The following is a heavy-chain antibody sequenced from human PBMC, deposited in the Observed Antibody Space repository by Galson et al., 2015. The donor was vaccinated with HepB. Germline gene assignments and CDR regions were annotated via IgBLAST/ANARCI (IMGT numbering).Heavy chain of an antibody. J-gene: IGHJ6*03. CDR1: GFTFSSYG. CDR3: ANGGGNRYYYYYMDV. Sequence: SLRLSCAASGFTFSSYGMHWVRQAPGKGLEWVAVISYDGSNKYYADSVKGRFTISRDNSKNTLYLQMNSLRAEDTAVYYCANGGGNRYYYYYMDVWGKGTTVTVSS. D-gene: IGHD4-23*01. V-gene: IGHV3-30*18. CDR2: ISYDGSNK.